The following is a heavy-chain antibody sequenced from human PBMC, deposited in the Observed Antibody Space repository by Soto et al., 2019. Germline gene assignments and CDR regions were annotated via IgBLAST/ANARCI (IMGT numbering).Heavy chain of an antibody. V-gene: IGHV1-18*01. CDR1: GYTFTSYG. CDR3: ARGRYGDY. J-gene: IGHJ4*02. Sequence: QVHLVQSGAEVKKPGASVKVSCKASGYTFTSYGITWVRQDPGQGLEWMGWISAHNGNTDYAQKLQGRVIVTRDTSTSTAYMELRSLISDDTAVYYCARGRYGDYWGQGALVTGSS. CDR2: ISAHNGNT. D-gene: IGHD1-1*01.